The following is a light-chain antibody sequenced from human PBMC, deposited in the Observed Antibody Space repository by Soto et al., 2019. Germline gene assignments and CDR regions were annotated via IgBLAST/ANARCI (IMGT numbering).Light chain of an antibody. CDR2: GAS. CDR3: QQYGSSGT. V-gene: IGKV3-20*01. Sequence: EIVLTQSPGTLSLSPVDRATLSCMASQSFSSNFLSWYQQKRGQAPRLLIYGASNRATGIPDRFSGSGSGTDFTLTISRLEPEDFAVYYCQQYGSSGTFGQGTKVDIK. J-gene: IGKJ1*01. CDR1: QSFSSNF.